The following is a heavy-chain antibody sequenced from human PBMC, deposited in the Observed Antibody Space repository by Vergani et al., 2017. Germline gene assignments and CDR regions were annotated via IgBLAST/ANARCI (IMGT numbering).Heavy chain of an antibody. J-gene: IGHJ4*02. CDR2: INWNGGNT. CDR3: AREEALGYCSGGSCYPGKRADY. Sequence: EVQLVESGGGVERPGGSLRLSCAASGFTFDDFGMTWVRQSPGKGLEWVSLINWNGGNTLYADSVKGRFTISRDNARNSLYLQMNSLRAEDTAVYYCAREEALGYCSGGSCYPGKRADYWGQGTLVTVSS. CDR1: GFTFDDFG. V-gene: IGHV3-20*04. D-gene: IGHD2-15*01.